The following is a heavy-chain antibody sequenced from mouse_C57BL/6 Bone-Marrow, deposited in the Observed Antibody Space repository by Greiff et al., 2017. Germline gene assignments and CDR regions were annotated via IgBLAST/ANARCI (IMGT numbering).Heavy chain of an antibody. CDR2: IYPGDGDT. CDR3: ARYGLRAWFAY. CDR1: GYALSSSW. J-gene: IGHJ3*01. D-gene: IGHD1-1*01. Sequence: VQLQQSGPELVKPGASVKISCKASGYALSSSWMNWVKQRPGKGLEWIGRIYPGDGDTNYNGKFKGKATLTADKSSSTAYMQLSSLTSEDSAVYFCARYGLRAWFAYWGQGTLVTVSA. V-gene: IGHV1-82*01.